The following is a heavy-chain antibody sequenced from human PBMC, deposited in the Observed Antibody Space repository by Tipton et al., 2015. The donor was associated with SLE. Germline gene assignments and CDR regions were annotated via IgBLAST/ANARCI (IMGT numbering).Heavy chain of an antibody. Sequence: TLSLTCAVYGGSFSGYYWTWIRQPAGKGLEWIGRIYTTGGTNYNPSLKSRVTISVDTSKNQFSLKLSSVTAADTAVYYCAREREWVENYGSGSYRTHQYLDLWGRGTLVTVSS. CDR1: GGSFSGYY. CDR3: AREREWVENYGSGSYRTHQYLDL. J-gene: IGHJ2*01. D-gene: IGHD3-10*01. V-gene: IGHV4-4*07. CDR2: IYTTGGT.